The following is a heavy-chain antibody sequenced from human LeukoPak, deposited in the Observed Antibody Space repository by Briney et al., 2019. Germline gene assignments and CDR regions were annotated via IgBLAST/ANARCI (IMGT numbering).Heavy chain of an antibody. V-gene: IGHV4-59*01. D-gene: IGHD3-3*01. CDR1: GGSISSYY. Sequence: PSETLSLTCTVSGGSISSYYWSWIRQPPGKGLEWIGYIYYSGSTNYNPSLKSRVTISVDTSKNQFSLKLSSVTAADTAVYYCARGTPLWSGPTIDYWGQGTLVTVSS. CDR2: IYYSGST. J-gene: IGHJ4*02. CDR3: ARGTPLWSGPTIDY.